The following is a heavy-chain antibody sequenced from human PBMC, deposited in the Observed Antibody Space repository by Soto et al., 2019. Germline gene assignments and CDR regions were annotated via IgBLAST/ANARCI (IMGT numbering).Heavy chain of an antibody. CDR3: AISSGWDNWFDP. V-gene: IGHV4-39*01. Sequence: LSLTCTVSGGSISSSSYYWGWIRQPPGKGLEWIGSIYYSGSTYYNPSLKSRVTISVDTSKNQFSLKLSSVTAADTAVYYCAISSGWDNWFDPWGQGTLVTVSS. CDR1: GGSISSSSYY. CDR2: IYYSGST. D-gene: IGHD6-19*01. J-gene: IGHJ5*02.